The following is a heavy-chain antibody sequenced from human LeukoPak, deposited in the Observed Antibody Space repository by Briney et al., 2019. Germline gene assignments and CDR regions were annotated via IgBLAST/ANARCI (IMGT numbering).Heavy chain of an antibody. V-gene: IGHV3-30*18. D-gene: IGHD3-3*01. CDR2: ISYDGSNK. CDR3: ANGGWRFWSGYYDY. Sequence: PGRSLRLSCAASGFTFSSYGMHWVRQAPGKGLEWVAVISYDGSNKYYADSVKGRFTISRDNSKNTLYLQMNSLRAEDTAVYYCANGGWRFWSGYYDYWGQGTLVTVSS. J-gene: IGHJ4*02. CDR1: GFTFSSYG.